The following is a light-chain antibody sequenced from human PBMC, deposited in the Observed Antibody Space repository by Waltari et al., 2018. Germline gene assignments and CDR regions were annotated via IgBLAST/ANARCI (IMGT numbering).Light chain of an antibody. CDR1: QSFTRY. V-gene: IGKV3-20*01. CDR2: DAS. Sequence: EMVLTQSPGTLSLSPGERATLSCRASQSFTRYLAWYQHQPGQAPRLLIYDASTRAAGIADRFSGSGFGTDFTLTISRLEPEDSAVYYCQHYVRLPVTFGQGTKVEIK. J-gene: IGKJ1*01. CDR3: QHYVRLPVT.